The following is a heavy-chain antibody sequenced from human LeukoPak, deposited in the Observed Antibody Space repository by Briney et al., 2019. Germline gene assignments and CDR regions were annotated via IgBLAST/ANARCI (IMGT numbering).Heavy chain of an antibody. D-gene: IGHD3-10*02. J-gene: IGHJ6*04. CDR1: GFTFSSYS. CDR3: AELGITMIGGV. Sequence: PGGSLRLSCAASGFTFSSYSMNWVRQAPGNGLDWVSYISSSGITIYYAGSVKGLFTISRDNAKNSLYLQMNSLRAEDTAVYYCAELGITMIGGVWGKGTTVTISS. V-gene: IGHV3-48*04. CDR2: ISSSGITI.